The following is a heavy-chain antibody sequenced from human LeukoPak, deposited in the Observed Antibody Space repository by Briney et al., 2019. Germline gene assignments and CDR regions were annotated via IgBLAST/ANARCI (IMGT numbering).Heavy chain of an antibody. CDR3: VRDMWGTYYFDY. V-gene: IGHV3-21*06. D-gene: IGHD1-14*01. CDR2: ISISSTYI. J-gene: IGHJ4*02. Sequence: AGGSLRLSCVASGFIFSSYTMNWVRQAPGKGLEWVSSISISSTYINYADSVKGRFTTSRDNAWNSLYLQIDNLRAEDTAVYYCVRDMWGTYYFDYWGQGTVVTVSS. CDR1: GFIFSSYT.